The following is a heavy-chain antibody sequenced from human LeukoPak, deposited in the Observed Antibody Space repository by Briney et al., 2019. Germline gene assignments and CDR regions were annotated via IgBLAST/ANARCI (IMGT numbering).Heavy chain of an antibody. Sequence: SETLSLTCAVSGGSISSSNWWSWVRQPPGKGLEWIGEINQNGVTNYNPSLKSRTSISIDTSTKQFSLSMSAVTAADTAVYYCARLGMVRGLILTYNYNMDVWGKGTTVTISS. D-gene: IGHD3-10*01. CDR2: INQNGVT. CDR3: ARLGMVRGLILTYNYNMDV. CDR1: GGSISSSNW. J-gene: IGHJ6*03. V-gene: IGHV4-4*02.